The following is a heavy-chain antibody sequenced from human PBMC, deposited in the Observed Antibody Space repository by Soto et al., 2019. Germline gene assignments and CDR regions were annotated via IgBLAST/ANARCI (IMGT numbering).Heavy chain of an antibody. Sequence: GGSLRLSCAASGFTFSSYSMNWVRQAPGKGLEWVSSISSSSSYIYYADSVKGRFTISRDNAKNSLYLQMNSLRAEDTAVYYCARAPYYYDSSGYWASWGHGTLVTGSS. J-gene: IGHJ5*01. CDR2: ISSSSSYI. CDR3: ARAPYYYDSSGYWAS. D-gene: IGHD3-22*01. CDR1: GFTFSSYS. V-gene: IGHV3-21*01.